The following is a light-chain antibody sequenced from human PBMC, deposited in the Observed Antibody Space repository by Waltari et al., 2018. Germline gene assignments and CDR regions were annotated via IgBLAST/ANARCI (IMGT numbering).Light chain of an antibody. CDR1: QCVSRY. CDR2: DAS. V-gene: IGKV3-11*01. J-gene: IGKJ4*01. CDR3: QQRSNWPPLT. Sequence: EIVLTQSPATLSLSPGERATLSCRASQCVSRYLAWYQQKPVQAPRLLIYDASNRATGIPARFSGSGSGTDFTLTISSLEPEDFAVYYCQQRSNWPPLTFGGGTKVEIK.